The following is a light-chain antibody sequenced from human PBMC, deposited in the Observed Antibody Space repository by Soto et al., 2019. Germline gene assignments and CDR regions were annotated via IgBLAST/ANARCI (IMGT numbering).Light chain of an antibody. CDR2: KVS. Sequence: DVVMTQSPLSLPVTLGQPASISCRSSQSLVYSDGNTYFHWIPQRPGLSPRRLIYKVSNRDSGVQDRFSGMGSGTDFTLKISRGEAEDVVFYSCRQGTHRQFTFGPGTKVEIK. J-gene: IGKJ3*01. V-gene: IGKV2-30*01. CDR1: QSLVYSDGNTY. CDR3: RQGTHRQFT.